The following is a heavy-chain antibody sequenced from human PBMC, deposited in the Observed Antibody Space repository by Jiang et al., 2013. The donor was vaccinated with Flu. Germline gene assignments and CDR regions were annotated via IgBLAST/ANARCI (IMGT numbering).Heavy chain of an antibody. CDR3: ARLIAAAATLAPYYFDY. D-gene: IGHD6-13*01. J-gene: IGHJ4*02. V-gene: IGHV4-4*02. CDR2: IYHSGST. Sequence: LEWIGEIYHSGSTNYNPSLKSRVTISVDKSKNQFSLKLSSVTAADTAVYYCARLIAAAATLAPYYFDYWGQGTLVTVSS.